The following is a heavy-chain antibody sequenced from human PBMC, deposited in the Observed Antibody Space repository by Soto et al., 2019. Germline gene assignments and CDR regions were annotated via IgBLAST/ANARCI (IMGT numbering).Heavy chain of an antibody. D-gene: IGHD4-17*01. CDR3: ARHETLPGDYDY. V-gene: IGHV4-59*08. CDR2: SYYSGST. CDR1: GDSISSYY. Sequence: QVQLQESGPGLVKPSETLSLTCTVSGDSISSYYWSWIRQPPGKGLEWIGYSYYSGSTNYNPSLKSRVTISVDTSKNQFSLKLSSVTAADTAVYYGARHETLPGDYDYWGQGTLVTVSS. J-gene: IGHJ4*02.